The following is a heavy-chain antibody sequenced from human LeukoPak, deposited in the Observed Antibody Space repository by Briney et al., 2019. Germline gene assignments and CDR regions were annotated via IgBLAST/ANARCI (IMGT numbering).Heavy chain of an antibody. CDR2: IIPIFGTA. D-gene: IGHD2-2*01. CDR3: ARETEYQLSYYYYGMDV. Sequence: SVKVSCKASGGTFSSYAISWVRQAPGQGLEWMGGIIPIFGTANYAQEFQGRVTITADESTSTAYMELSSLRSEDTAVYYCARETEYQLSYYYYGMDVWGQGTTVTVSS. J-gene: IGHJ6*02. V-gene: IGHV1-69*13. CDR1: GGTFSSYA.